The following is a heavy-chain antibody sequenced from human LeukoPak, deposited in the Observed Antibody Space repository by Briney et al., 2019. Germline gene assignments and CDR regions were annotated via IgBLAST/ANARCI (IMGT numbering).Heavy chain of an antibody. Sequence: SETLSLTRMVSGGSLSRYYWSWMWQPPGKGLEWIGYIYYSGSTNYNLSLQRRATISIDTSKNQSSLKLSSVTATDTAVYYCARDYSISSEIDYWGQGALVTVSS. J-gene: IGHJ4*02. CDR2: IYYSGST. V-gene: IGHV4-59*01. CDR1: GGSLSRYY. D-gene: IGHD6-6*01. CDR3: ARDYSISSEIDY.